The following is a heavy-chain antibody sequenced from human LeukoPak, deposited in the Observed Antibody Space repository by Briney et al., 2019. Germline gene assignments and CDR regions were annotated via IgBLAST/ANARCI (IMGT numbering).Heavy chain of an antibody. CDR1: GFTFSSYG. J-gene: IGHJ4*02. CDR2: IRYDGSNK. Sequence: PGGSLRLSCAASGFTFSSYGMHWVRQAPGKGLEWVAFIRYDGSNKYYADSVKGRFTISRDNSKNTLYLQMNSLRAEDTAVYYCAKDESPRIAAGNYWGQGTLVTVSS. V-gene: IGHV3-30*02. CDR3: AKDESPRIAAGNY. D-gene: IGHD6-25*01.